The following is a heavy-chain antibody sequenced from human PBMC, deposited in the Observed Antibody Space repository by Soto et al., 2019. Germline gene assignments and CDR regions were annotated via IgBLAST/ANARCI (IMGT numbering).Heavy chain of an antibody. V-gene: IGHV3-21*04. CDR2: ISPSSTYI. CDR3: ATDTGDIEVVPATT. CDR1: GFAFNNYA. Sequence: GGSLRLSCVASGFAFNNYAMNWVRQPPGKGPEWLASISPSSTYIRYADSVKGRFTISRDNARNSLSLQMMNLRADDTAIYYCATDTGDIEVVPATTWGQGTLVTVSS. D-gene: IGHD2-15*01. J-gene: IGHJ4*02.